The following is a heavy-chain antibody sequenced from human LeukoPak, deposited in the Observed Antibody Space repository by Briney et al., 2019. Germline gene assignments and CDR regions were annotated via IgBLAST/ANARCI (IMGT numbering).Heavy chain of an antibody. V-gene: IGHV1-69*05. D-gene: IGHD6-19*01. CDR1: GYTFTSYD. CDR3: ASGPNRARLIAVAYFDY. CDR2: IIPIFGTA. J-gene: IGHJ4*02. Sequence: SVKVSCKASGYTFTSYDANWVRQATGQGLEWMGGIIPIFGTANYAQKFQGRVTITTDESTSTAYMELSSLRSEDTAVYYCASGPNRARLIAVAYFDYWGQGTLVTVSS.